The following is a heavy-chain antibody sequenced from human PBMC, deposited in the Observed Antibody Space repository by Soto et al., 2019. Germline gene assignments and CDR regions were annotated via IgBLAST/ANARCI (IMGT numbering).Heavy chain of an antibody. CDR2: ISYDGSNK. Sequence: GGSLRLSCAASGFTFSSYAMHWVRQAPGKGLEWVAVISYDGSNKYYADSVKGRFTISRDNSKNTLYLQMNSLRAEDTAVYYCARARDSSSWYYYGMDVWGQGTTVTVSS. J-gene: IGHJ6*02. V-gene: IGHV3-30-3*01. D-gene: IGHD6-13*01. CDR1: GFTFSSYA. CDR3: ARARDSSSWYYYGMDV.